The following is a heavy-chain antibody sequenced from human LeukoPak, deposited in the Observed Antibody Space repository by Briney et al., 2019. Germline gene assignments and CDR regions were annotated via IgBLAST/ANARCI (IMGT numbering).Heavy chain of an antibody. CDR1: GGTFSSYA. CDR2: IIPIFGTA. V-gene: IGHV1-69*13. CDR3: ARTPPLYDFWSGYYGY. Sequence: SVKVSCKASGGTFSSYAISWVRQAPGQGLEWMGGIIPIFGTANYAQKFQGRVTITADESMSTAYMELSSLRSEDTAVYYCARTPPLYDFWSGYYGYWGQGTLVTVSS. D-gene: IGHD3-3*01. J-gene: IGHJ4*02.